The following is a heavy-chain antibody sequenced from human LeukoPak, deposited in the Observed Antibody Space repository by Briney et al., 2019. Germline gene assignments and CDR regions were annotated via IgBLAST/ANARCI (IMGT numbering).Heavy chain of an antibody. D-gene: IGHD3-10*01. Sequence: ASVKVSCKASGYTFTGYYMHWVRQAPGQGLEWMGWINPNSGGTNYAQKFQGRVTMTRDTSISTAYMELSRLSSVTAADTAVYYCARGYGTRFDYWGQGTLVTVSS. J-gene: IGHJ4*02. CDR2: INPNSGGT. V-gene: IGHV1-2*02. CDR3: ARGYGTRFDY. CDR1: GYTFTGYY.